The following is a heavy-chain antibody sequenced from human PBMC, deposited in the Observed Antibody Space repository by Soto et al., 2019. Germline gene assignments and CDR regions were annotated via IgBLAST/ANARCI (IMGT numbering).Heavy chain of an antibody. V-gene: IGHV2-5*02. CDR1: GFSLSTSGVG. CDR2: IYWDDDK. D-gene: IGHD3-3*01. Sequence: QITLKESGPTLVKPTQTLTLTCTFSGFSLSTSGVGVGWIRQPPGKALEWLALIYWDDDKRYSPSLKSRLTITKDTSKNQVVLTMTNMDPVDTATCYCAHSHPSYYDFWSGTGDYYMDVWGKGTTVTVSS. J-gene: IGHJ6*03. CDR3: AHSHPSYYDFWSGTGDYYMDV.